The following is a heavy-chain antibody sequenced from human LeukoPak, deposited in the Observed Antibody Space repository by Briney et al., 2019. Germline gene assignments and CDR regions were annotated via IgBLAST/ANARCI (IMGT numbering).Heavy chain of an antibody. D-gene: IGHD2-21*01. V-gene: IGHV1-2*02. CDR1: GYTFTGYY. CDR2: INPNSGGT. CDR3: ARESNRVIAIPHFDY. J-gene: IGHJ4*02. Sequence: GASVKVSCKASGYTFTGYYMHWVRQAPGQGLEWMGWINPNSGGTNYAQKFQGRVTMTRDTSISTAYMELSRLRSDDTAVYYCARESNRVIAIPHFDYWGQGTLVTVSS.